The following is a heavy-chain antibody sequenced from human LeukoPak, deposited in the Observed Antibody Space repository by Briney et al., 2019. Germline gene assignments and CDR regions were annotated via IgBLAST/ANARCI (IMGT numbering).Heavy chain of an antibody. V-gene: IGHV3-48*04. Sequence: PGGSLRLSCAASGFTLTSDSMNWVRQATGKGLEWISYISSGATTTYYADSVKGRFTISRDNAGNSLYLQINSLRVDDTAVYYCAKGTVGAKYWGQGTLVIVSS. CDR3: AKGTVGAKY. CDR2: ISSGATTT. J-gene: IGHJ4*02. D-gene: IGHD1-26*01. CDR1: GFTLTSDS.